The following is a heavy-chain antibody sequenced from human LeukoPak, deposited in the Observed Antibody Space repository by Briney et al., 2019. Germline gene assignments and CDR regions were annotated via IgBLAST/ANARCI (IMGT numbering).Heavy chain of an antibody. V-gene: IGHV1-2*02. CDR2: INPNSGGT. CDR1: GYTFTGYF. CDR3: ARDYGDSSGHYYYYYMDV. D-gene: IGHD4-17*01. Sequence: ASVKVSCKASGYTFTGYFMHWVRQAPGQGLERMGWINPNSGGTNYAQKFQGRVTMTRDTSISTAYMELSRLRSDDTAVYYCARDYGDSSGHYYYYYMDVWGDGTTVTVSS. J-gene: IGHJ6*03.